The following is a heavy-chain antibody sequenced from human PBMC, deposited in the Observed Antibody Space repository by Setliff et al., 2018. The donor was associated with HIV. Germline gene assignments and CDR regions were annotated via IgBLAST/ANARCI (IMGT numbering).Heavy chain of an antibody. Sequence: GGSLRLSCAASGFTFSSHWMSWVRQAQGKGLEWVANIKQDGSEKYHVDSVKGRFTITRDNAQNSLFLQMNSLSAEDTAVYYCARAGSGWCDYWGQGTLVTVSS. V-gene: IGHV3-7*03. CDR2: IKQDGSEK. D-gene: IGHD5-18*01. CDR1: GFTFSSHW. J-gene: IGHJ4*02. CDR3: ARAGSGWCDY.